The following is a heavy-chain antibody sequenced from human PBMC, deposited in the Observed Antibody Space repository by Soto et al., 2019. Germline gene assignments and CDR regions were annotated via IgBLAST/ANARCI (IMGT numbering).Heavy chain of an antibody. CDR2: FDPEDGET. Sequence: VKVSCKVSGYTLTELSMHWVRQAPGKGLEWMGGFDPEDGETIYAQKFQGRVTMTEDTSTDTAYMELSSLRSEDTAVYYCATDLRQQQLVLQDYYYGMDVWGQGTTVTVSS. CDR3: ATDLRQQQLVLQDYYYGMDV. CDR1: GYTLTELS. D-gene: IGHD6-13*01. J-gene: IGHJ6*02. V-gene: IGHV1-24*01.